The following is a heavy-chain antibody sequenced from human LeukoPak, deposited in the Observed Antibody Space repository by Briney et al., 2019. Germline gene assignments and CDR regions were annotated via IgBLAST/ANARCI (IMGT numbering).Heavy chain of an antibody. J-gene: IGHJ4*01. CDR1: GFTFSNFA. CDR2: RSGSGITT. V-gene: IGHV3-23*01. D-gene: IGHD6-19*01. Sequence: GGSLRPSCAASGFTFSNFAMSWVRQAAGKGLGWVSTRSGSGITTYYSDTMKGRFTISRDNSKNTLYLQMNSLRAEDTTVDHCAKGMYSIVWSYFDYWGHGTLVTVSS. CDR3: AKGMYSIVWSYFDY.